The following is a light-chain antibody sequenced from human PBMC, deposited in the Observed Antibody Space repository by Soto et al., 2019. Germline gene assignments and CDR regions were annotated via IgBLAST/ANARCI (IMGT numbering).Light chain of an antibody. Sequence: DIQLTQSPSFLSASVGDRVTITCRASQDVSDYLAWYQHAPGKAPNLLIYAAYTLQSGVPSRFSGSGSGTEFSLTITSLQPEDFANYYCQYLNGAPTITFGQGTRLDVK. CDR3: QYLNGAPTIT. J-gene: IGKJ5*01. CDR2: AAY. V-gene: IGKV1-9*01. CDR1: QDVSDY.